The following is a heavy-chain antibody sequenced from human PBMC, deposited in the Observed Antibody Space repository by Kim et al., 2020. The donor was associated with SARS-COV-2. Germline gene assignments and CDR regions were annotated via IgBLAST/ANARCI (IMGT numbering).Heavy chain of an antibody. D-gene: IGHD5-12*01. J-gene: IGHJ2*01. Sequence: ASVKVSCKASGYTFTSYAMHWVRQAPGQRLEWMGWINAGNGNTKYSQKFQGRVTITRDTSASTAYMELSSLRSEDTAVYYCARDKRGWLQVNWYFDLWGRGTLVTVSS. CDR3: ARDKRGWLQVNWYFDL. CDR1: GYTFTSYA. V-gene: IGHV1-3*01. CDR2: INAGNGNT.